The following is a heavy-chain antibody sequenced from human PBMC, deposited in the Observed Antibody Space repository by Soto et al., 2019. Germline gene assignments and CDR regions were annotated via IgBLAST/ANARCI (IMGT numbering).Heavy chain of an antibody. Sequence: VKVSCKASGYTFTGYYMHWVRQAPGQGLEWMGWINPNSGGTNYAQKFQGWVTMTRDTSISTAYMELSRLRSDDTAVYYCARGSSFYYYYYGMDAWGQGTTVTVSS. CDR3: ARGSSFYYYYYGMDA. CDR1: GYTFTGYY. D-gene: IGHD6-6*01. CDR2: INPNSGGT. J-gene: IGHJ6*02. V-gene: IGHV1-2*04.